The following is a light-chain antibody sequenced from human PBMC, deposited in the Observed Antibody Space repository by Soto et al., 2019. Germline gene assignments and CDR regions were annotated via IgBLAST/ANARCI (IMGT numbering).Light chain of an antibody. CDR2: GAS. J-gene: IGKJ1*01. CDR1: QSVSSSY. V-gene: IGKV3-20*01. Sequence: EIVLTQSPGTLSLSPGERATLSCRASQSVSSSYLAWYQQKPGQAPRLLIYGASSRTTGIPDRFSGSGSGTDFTLTISRLEPEDFAVYYCPQYGSSPGTFGQGTKVDIK. CDR3: PQYGSSPGT.